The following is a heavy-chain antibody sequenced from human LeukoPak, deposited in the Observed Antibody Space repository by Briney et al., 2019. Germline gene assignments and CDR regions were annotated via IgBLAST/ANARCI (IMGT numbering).Heavy chain of an antibody. V-gene: IGHV3-23*01. CDR3: ARVEGIARFLDY. Sequence: GGSLRLSCAASGFTFSSSAMSWVRQAPGKGLEWVSSISGSGSGGSTYYADSVKGRFTISRDNAKNSLYLQMNSLRAEDTAVYYCARVEGIARFLDYWGQGTLVTVSS. J-gene: IGHJ4*02. D-gene: IGHD6-13*01. CDR2: ISGSGSGGST. CDR1: GFTFSSSA.